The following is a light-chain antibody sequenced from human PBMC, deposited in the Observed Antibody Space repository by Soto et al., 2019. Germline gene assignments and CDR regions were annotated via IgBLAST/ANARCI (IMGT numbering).Light chain of an antibody. CDR3: QSCDSSLSGSGV. CDR1: SSNIGAGYD. Sequence: QSVLTQPPSVSGAPGQRVTISCTGTSSNIGAGYDVHWYQQFPGTAPKLLIYGNRNRPSRVPDRFSGSKSGTSASLAITGLQAEDEATYYCQSCDSSLSGSGVFGTGTKVTVL. CDR2: GNR. J-gene: IGLJ1*01. V-gene: IGLV1-40*01.